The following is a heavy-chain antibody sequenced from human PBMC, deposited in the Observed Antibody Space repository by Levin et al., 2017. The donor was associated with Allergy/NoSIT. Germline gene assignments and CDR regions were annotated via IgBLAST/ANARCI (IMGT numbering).Heavy chain of an antibody. CDR3: ASVKYYYDSSGYLEYYGMDV. D-gene: IGHD3-22*01. V-gene: IGHV4-30-2*01. J-gene: IGHJ6*02. CDR1: GGSISSGGYS. Sequence: SCAVSGGSISSGGYSWSWIRQPPGKGLEWIGYIYHSGSTYYNPSLKSRVTISVDRSKNQFSLKLSSVTAADTAVYYCASVKYYYDSSGYLEYYGMDVWGQGTTVTVSS. CDR2: IYHSGST.